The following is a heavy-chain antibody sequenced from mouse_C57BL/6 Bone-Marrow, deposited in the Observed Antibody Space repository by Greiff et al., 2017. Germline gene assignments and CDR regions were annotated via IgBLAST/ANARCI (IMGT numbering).Heavy chain of an antibody. J-gene: IGHJ4*01. CDR1: GFTFSSYG. Sequence: EVKVVESGGDLVKPGGSLKLSCAASGFTFSSYGMSWVRQTPDKRLEWVATISSGGSYTYYPDSVKGRFTISRDNAKNTLYLQMSSLKSEDTAMYYCARQIAWGQGTSVTVSS. CDR3: ARQIA. V-gene: IGHV5-6*01. CDR2: ISSGGSYT.